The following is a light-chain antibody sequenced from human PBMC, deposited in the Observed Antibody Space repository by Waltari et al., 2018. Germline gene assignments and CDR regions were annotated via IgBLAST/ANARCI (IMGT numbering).Light chain of an antibody. CDR2: YDS. V-gene: IGLV3-21*01. Sequence: SYVTSPPPSVSCAPGETARITCAGHNIDGKEVPWYLQKPGQPPVVAIYYDSDRPSGIPERFSGSNSGDTATLTITRVEAGDEADYSCQVWETTSGHPTAVFGGGTKLTVL. CDR3: QVWETTSGHPTAV. CDR1: NIDGKE. J-gene: IGLJ2*01.